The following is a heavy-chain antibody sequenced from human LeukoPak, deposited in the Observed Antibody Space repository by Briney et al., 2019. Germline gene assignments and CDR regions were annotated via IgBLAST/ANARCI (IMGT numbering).Heavy chain of an antibody. D-gene: IGHD3-22*01. CDR2: INAGNGNT. V-gene: IGHV1-3*01. CDR1: GYTFTNYG. J-gene: IGHJ4*02. CDR3: ASVRSGYYNFDY. Sequence: ASVKVSCKASGYTFTNYGITWVRQAPGQRLEWMGWINAGNGNTKYSQKFQGRVTITRDTSASTAYMELSSLRSEDTAVYYCASVRSGYYNFDYWGQGTLVTVSS.